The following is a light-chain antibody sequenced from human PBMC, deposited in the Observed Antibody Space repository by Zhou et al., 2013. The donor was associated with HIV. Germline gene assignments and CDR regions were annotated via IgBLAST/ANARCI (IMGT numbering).Light chain of an antibody. CDR2: GAS. CDR3: QQYGGSPRT. V-gene: IGKV3-20*01. J-gene: IGKJ1*01. CDR1: QSVSRSY. Sequence: EIVLTQSPGTLSLSPGERATLSCGASQSVSRSYLAWYQQKPGQAPRLLIYGASSRATGIPDRFSGSGSGTDFTLTISRLEPEDFAVYYCQQYGGSPRTFGQGTKVEI.